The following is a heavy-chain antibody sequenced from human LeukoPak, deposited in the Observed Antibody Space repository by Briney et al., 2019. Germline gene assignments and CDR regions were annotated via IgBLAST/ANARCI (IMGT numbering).Heavy chain of an antibody. J-gene: IGHJ6*02. CDR2: IKSKTDGGTT. Sequence: PGGSLRLSCAASGFAFTNAWMSWVRQAPGKGLEWVGRIKSKTDGGTTDYAAPVKGRFTISRDDSKNTLYLQMNSLKTEDTAVYYCTTEGIYYYGMDVWGQGTTVTVSS. V-gene: IGHV3-15*01. CDR1: GFAFTNAW. CDR3: TTEGIYYYGMDV.